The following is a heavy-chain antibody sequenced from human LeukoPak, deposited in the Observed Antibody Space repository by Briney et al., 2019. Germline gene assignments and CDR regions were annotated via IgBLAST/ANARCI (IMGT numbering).Heavy chain of an antibody. J-gene: IGHJ5*02. D-gene: IGHD5-12*01. Sequence: GGSLRLSCAASGFTFSSYEMNWVRQAPGKGLEWVSYISSSGSTIYYADSVKGRFTISRDNAKNSLYLQMNSLRAEDTAVYYCASERYSGYDWFDPWGQGTLVTVSS. CDR2: ISSSGSTI. V-gene: IGHV3-48*03. CDR3: ASERYSGYDWFDP. CDR1: GFTFSSYE.